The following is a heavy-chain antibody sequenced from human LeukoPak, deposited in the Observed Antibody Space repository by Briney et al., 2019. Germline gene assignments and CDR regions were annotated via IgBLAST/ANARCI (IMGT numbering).Heavy chain of an antibody. CDR1: GYTFTSYD. D-gene: IGHD3-22*01. V-gene: IGHV1-8*01. CDR3: ARGWRFSSGYRKYFQH. Sequence: GASVKVSCKASGYTFTSYDINWVRQAAGQGLEWMGWTNPNSGNTGYAQKFQGRVTMTRNTSISTAYMELSSLRSEDTAVYYCARGWRFSSGYRKYFQHWGQGTLVTVSS. J-gene: IGHJ1*01. CDR2: TNPNSGNT.